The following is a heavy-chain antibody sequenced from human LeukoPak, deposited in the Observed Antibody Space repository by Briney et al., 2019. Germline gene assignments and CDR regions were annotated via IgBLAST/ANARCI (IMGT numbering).Heavy chain of an antibody. CDR2: IYHSGST. D-gene: IGHD2-2*01. CDR1: GGSISSSNW. V-gene: IGHV4-4*02. CDR3: AREAVGVVPAAPYYYYGMDV. J-gene: IGHJ6*02. Sequence: SGTLSLTCAVPGGSISSSNWWSWARQPPGKGLEWIGEIYHSGSTNYNPSLKSRVTISVDKSKNQFSLKLSSVTAADTAVYYCAREAVGVVPAAPYYYYGMDVWGQGTTVTVSS.